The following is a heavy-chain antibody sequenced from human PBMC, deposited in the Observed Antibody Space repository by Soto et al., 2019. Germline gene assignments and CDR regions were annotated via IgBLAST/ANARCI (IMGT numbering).Heavy chain of an antibody. V-gene: IGHV1-18*04. J-gene: IGHJ6*02. D-gene: IGHD2-8*01. CDR2: ISAYTGNT. Sequence: QVQLVQSGGEVTKPGASVKVSCKSSGYTFTSYGVSWVRQAPGQGLEWLGWISAYTGNTKQAQKFQDRATLTTEAATSTAYLELRNLRSDDTAVYYCARDRCTTGKCYTHHFDVWGQGTTVTVSS. CDR1: GYTFTSYG. CDR3: ARDRCTTGKCYTHHFDV.